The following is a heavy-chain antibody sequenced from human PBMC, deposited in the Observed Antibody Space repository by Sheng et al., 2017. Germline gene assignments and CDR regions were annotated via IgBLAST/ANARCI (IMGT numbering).Heavy chain of an antibody. J-gene: IGHJ4*02. CDR1: GFTFSSYA. Sequence: EVKVMESGGGSVQPGGSLRLSCTASGFTFSSYAMSWVRQAPGKGLEWVSGISGSGGSTYYADSVKGRFTVSRDNSKNTVYLQMNSLRAEDTAMYYCAKDRIWAVNTRTADNWGQGTLVTVSS. CDR3: AKDRIWAVNTRTADN. CDR2: ISGSGGST. V-gene: IGHV3-23*01. D-gene: IGHD2-15*01.